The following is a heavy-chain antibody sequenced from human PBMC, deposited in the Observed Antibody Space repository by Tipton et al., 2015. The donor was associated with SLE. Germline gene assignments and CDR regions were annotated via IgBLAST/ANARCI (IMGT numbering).Heavy chain of an antibody. CDR3: ARTQLRVSPNAFDI. V-gene: IGHV4-39*07. Sequence: TLSLTCTVSGGSISTGGYYWGWIRQPPGKGLEWIGSIYYSGSTYSNPALKSRVTISVDTSKNQFSLKLSSVTAADTAVYYCARTQLRVSPNAFDIWGQGTMVTVSS. D-gene: IGHD3-3*01. J-gene: IGHJ3*02. CDR2: IYYSGST. CDR1: GGSISTGGYY.